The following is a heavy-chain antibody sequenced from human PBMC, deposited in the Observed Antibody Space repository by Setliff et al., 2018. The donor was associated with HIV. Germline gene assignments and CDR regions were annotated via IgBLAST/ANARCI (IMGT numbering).Heavy chain of an antibody. V-gene: IGHV3-30*01. CDR1: GLTFSRSA. CDR3: AKDKGGYNWNYFDY. J-gene: IGHJ4*02. Sequence: GGSLRLSCAASGLTFSRSAMHWVRQAPGKGLEWVAVISDDGNDKFYVDSVKGRFTISRDNSENTLYLQTDGLRAEDTAVYYCAKDKGGYNWNYFDYWGPGTQVTVSS. D-gene: IGHD1-20*01. CDR2: ISDDGNDK.